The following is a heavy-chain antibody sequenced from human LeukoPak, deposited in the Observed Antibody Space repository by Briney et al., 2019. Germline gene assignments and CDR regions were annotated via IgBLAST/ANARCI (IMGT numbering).Heavy chain of an antibody. V-gene: IGHV4-59*01. CDR2: IYYSGST. CDR1: GGSISSYY. CDR3: ARDIAAAGINWFDP. J-gene: IGHJ5*02. Sequence: SETLSLTCTVSGGSISSYYWSWIRQPPEKGLEWIGYIYYSGSTNYNPSLKSRVTISVDTSKNQFSLKLSSVTAADTAVYYCARDIAAAGINWFDPWGQGTLVTVSS. D-gene: IGHD6-13*01.